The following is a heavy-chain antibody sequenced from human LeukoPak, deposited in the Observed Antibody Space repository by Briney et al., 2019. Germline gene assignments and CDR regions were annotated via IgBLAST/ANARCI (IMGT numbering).Heavy chain of an antibody. J-gene: IGHJ5*02. CDR1: GFTFSSYA. D-gene: IGHD6-6*01. V-gene: IGHV3-23*01. CDR3: AKGSVAGRQRAPPKEWFDP. CDR2: ISGSADTT. Sequence: GGSLRLSCAASGFTFSSYAMSWVRQAPGKGLEWVSVISGSADTTYYADSVKGRFTISRDNAKNSLYLQMNSLRAEDTAVYYCAKGSVAGRQRAPPKEWFDPWGQGTLVTVSS.